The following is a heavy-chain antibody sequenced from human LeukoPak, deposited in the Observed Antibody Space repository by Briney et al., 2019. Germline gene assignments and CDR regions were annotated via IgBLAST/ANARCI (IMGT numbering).Heavy chain of an antibody. CDR3: ARRKRSYSANWFDP. CDR1: GGSFSGYY. J-gene: IGHJ5*02. V-gene: IGHV4-34*01. CDR2: INHSGST. Sequence: PSETLSLTCAVYGGSFSGYYWSWIRQPPGKGREWIGEINHSGSTNYNPSLKSRVTISVDTSKNQFSLKLSSVTAADTAVYYCARRKRSYSANWFDPWGQGTLVTVSS. D-gene: IGHD1-26*01.